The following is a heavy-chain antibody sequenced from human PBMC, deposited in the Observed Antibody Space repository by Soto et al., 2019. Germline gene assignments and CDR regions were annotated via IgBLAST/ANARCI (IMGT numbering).Heavy chain of an antibody. CDR1: GFSLSTNGVG. CDR3: AHRSSVAGPYGIDV. Sequence: PTLVNPTETLTLTCTFSGFSLSTNGVGVVWIRQPPGKALEWLALIYWNDDKRYSPSLKSRLTITRDTSKNQVVLTMTNMDPVDTGTYYCAHRSSVAGPYGIDVWGQGTTVTVSS. J-gene: IGHJ6*02. CDR2: IYWNDDK. V-gene: IGHV2-5*01. D-gene: IGHD6-19*01.